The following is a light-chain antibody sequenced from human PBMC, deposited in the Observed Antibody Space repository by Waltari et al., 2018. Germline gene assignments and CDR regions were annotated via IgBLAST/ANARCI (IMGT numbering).Light chain of an antibody. V-gene: IGKV1-5*03. J-gene: IGKJ1*01. CDR1: QSISSW. Sequence: DIQMTQSPSTLSASVGDRVTFPCRASQSISSWLAWYQQKPGKAPKLLIYKASSLESGVPSRFSGSGSGTEFTLTISSLQPDDFATYYCQQYNSYSWTFGQGTKVEIK. CDR3: QQYNSYSWT. CDR2: KAS.